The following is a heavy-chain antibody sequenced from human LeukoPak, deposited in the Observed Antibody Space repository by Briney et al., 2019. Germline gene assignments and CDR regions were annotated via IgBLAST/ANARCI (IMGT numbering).Heavy chain of an antibody. V-gene: IGHV4-4*07. Sequence: SETLSLTCTVSGGSISNYYWSWIRQPAGKGLEWIGRIYTSGSTNYNPSLKSRVTMSVDTSKNQFSLKLSSVTAADTAVYYCARGVVYSSSSGWFDPWGQGTLVTVSS. D-gene: IGHD6-6*01. J-gene: IGHJ5*02. CDR2: IYTSGST. CDR1: GGSISNYY. CDR3: ARGVVYSSSSGWFDP.